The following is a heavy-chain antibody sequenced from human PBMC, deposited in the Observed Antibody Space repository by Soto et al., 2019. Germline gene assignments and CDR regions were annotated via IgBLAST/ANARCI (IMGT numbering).Heavy chain of an antibody. CDR2: ISDDVSTT. V-gene: IGHV3-74*01. CDR1: GFTFSAYW. J-gene: IGHJ5*02. Sequence: SGSLRLSCEVSGFTFSAYWMHWVRQVPGKGLIWVSRISDDVSTTTYADSGKGRFTISRDNAKNTLYPQMNSWRADDTGLYYLKKGHPVSSSGNGNHWGQGTTVSVS. CDR3: KKGHPVSSSGNGNH. D-gene: IGHD5-12*01.